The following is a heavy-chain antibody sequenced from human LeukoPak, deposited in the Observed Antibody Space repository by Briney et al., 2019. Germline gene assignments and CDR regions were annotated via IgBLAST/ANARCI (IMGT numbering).Heavy chain of an antibody. J-gene: IGHJ6*03. CDR1: GGSISSYN. CDR3: ARQDALGKFPPPYYMDV. Sequence: SETLSLTCTVSGGSISSYNWNWIRQPPGKGLEWIGYIPESGSTNYNSSLENRVTLSLDTSKSQISLNLRSATVADTAVYYCARQDALGKFPPPYYMDVWGKGTTVIVS. CDR2: IPESGST. V-gene: IGHV4-59*08. D-gene: IGHD3-16*01.